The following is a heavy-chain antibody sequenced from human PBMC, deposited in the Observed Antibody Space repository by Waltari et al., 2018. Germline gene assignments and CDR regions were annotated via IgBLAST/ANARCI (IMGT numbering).Heavy chain of an antibody. CDR2: ISSSSSYI. D-gene: IGHD4-17*01. J-gene: IGHJ5*02. CDR1: GFNFSSYS. Sequence: EVQLVESGGGLVKPGGSLRISCAAAGFNFSSYSMNWVRQAPGKGLEWVSSISSSSSYIYYADSVKGRFTISRDNAKNSLYLQMNSLRAEDTAVYYCARDHYGDYGWFDPWGQGTLVTVSS. CDR3: ARDHYGDYGWFDP. V-gene: IGHV3-21*01.